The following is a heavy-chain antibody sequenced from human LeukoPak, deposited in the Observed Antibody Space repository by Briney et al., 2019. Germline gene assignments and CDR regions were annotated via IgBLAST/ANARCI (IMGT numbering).Heavy chain of an antibody. CDR2: INPAGNYR. D-gene: IGHD1-26*01. CDR3: AKAELSYIVGATTFGY. CDR1: GFTFSKYW. Sequence: GGSLRLSCAASGFTFSKYWIHWVRQVPGKGLVWVSRINPAGNYRNFADSVEGRFTISRDNSKNTLYLQMSSLRAEDTAVYYCAKAELSYIVGATTFGYWGQGTLVTVSS. V-gene: IGHV3-74*01. J-gene: IGHJ4*02.